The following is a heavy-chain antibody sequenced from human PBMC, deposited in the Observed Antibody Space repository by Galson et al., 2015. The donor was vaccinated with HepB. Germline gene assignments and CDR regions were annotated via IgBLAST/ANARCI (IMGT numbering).Heavy chain of an antibody. D-gene: IGHD3-9*01. CDR3: ARAVERDWHHDIFPGYHLASD. CDR2: ISTKRGNT. CDR1: GYTFNKYG. J-gene: IGHJ4*02. V-gene: IGHV1-18*01. Sequence: SVKVSCKASGYTFNKYGISWVRQAPGQGLEWMGWISTKRGNTKHAQNFQGRVTMTTETSTNTAYMELRSLRSADTAVYYCARAVERDWHHDIFPGYHLASDWGQGTLVSVSS.